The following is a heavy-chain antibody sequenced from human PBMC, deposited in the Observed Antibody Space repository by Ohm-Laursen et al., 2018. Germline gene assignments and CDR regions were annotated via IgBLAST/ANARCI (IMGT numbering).Heavy chain of an antibody. CDR2: TSISGTFT. D-gene: IGHD2-2*01. J-gene: IGHJ3*02. CDR3: AKDQMASSWSNDAFDM. Sequence: SLSLSCAASGFTFSTYGMSWVRQAAGKGLEWVSGTSISGTFTHYADSVRGRFTMSRDNSKNTLYLQMNSLKAEDTAVYYCAKDQMASSWSNDAFDMWGQGTMVTVSS. CDR1: GFTFSTYG. V-gene: IGHV3-23*05.